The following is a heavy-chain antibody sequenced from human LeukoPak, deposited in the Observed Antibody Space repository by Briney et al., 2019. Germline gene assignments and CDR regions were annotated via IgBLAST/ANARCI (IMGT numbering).Heavy chain of an antibody. J-gene: IGHJ4*02. CDR2: IDPSDSYT. CDR3: ATNSIVGATNVDY. Sequence: GESLKISCKASGYSFTSYWISWVRQMPGKGLECMGRIDPSDSYTNYSPSFQGDVTISADKSISTAYLQWSSLKASDTAMYYCATNSIVGATNVDYWGQGTLVTVSS. V-gene: IGHV5-10-1*01. CDR1: GYSFTSYW. D-gene: IGHD1-26*01.